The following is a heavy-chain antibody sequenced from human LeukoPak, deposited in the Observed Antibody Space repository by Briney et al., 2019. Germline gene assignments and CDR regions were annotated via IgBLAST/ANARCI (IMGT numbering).Heavy chain of an antibody. J-gene: IGHJ4*02. V-gene: IGHV3-23*01. Sequence: PGGSLRLSCAASGFTFINYAMSWVRQAPGKGLEWVSAISGSGGSTYYADSVKGRFTISRDNSKNTLYLQMNSLRAEDTAVYYCAKDQDGGLDYWGQGTLVTVSS. CDR3: AKDQDGGLDY. CDR1: GFTFINYA. CDR2: ISGSGGST. D-gene: IGHD2-15*01.